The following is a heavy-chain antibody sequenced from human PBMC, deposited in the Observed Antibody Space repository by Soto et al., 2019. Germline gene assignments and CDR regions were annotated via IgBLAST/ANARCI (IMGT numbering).Heavy chain of an antibody. V-gene: IGHV3-33*01. Sequence: GGSLRLSCAASGFTFSSYGMHWVRQAPGKGLEWVAVIWYDGSNKYYADSVKGRFTISRDNSKNTLYLQMNSLRAEDTAVYYCARVAARQSFDYWGQGTLVTVSS. CDR1: GFTFSSYG. CDR3: ARVAARQSFDY. CDR2: IWYDGSNK. D-gene: IGHD6-6*01. J-gene: IGHJ4*02.